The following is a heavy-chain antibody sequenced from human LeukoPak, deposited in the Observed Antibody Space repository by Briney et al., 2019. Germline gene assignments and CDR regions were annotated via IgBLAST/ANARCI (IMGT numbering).Heavy chain of an antibody. V-gene: IGHV3-23*01. J-gene: IGHJ6*03. CDR3: AKMMEQRLYDYCMDV. CDR2: MSGSGDGT. CDR1: GLAFSNFA. Sequence: GGSLRLSCAASGLAFSNFAMSWVRQAPGKGLEWVSAMSGSGDGTYYADSVKGRFTISRDNSKNTLYLQMNSLRAEDTAVYYCAKMMEQRLYDYCMDVWGKGATVTVSS. D-gene: IGHD6-19*01.